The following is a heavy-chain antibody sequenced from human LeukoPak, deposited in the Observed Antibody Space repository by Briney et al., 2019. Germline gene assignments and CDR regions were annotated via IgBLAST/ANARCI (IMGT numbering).Heavy chain of an antibody. Sequence: SETLSLTCTVSGGSISSYYWSWIRQPPGKGLEWIAYIYYSGSTNYNPSLKNRVTISLDTSKNQFSLKLTSVTAADTAVYYCARHGGEVRGVIISSFDYWGQGTLVTVSS. V-gene: IGHV4-59*08. J-gene: IGHJ4*02. CDR3: ARHGGEVRGVIISSFDY. D-gene: IGHD3-10*01. CDR1: GGSISSYY. CDR2: IYYSGST.